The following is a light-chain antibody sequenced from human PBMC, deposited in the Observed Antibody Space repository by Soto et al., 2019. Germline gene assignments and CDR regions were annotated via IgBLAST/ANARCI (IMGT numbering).Light chain of an antibody. V-gene: IGKV3-15*01. J-gene: IGKJ4*01. CDR2: GAS. Sequence: EIVMTQSPATLSVSPGERATLSCRASQSVSSNLAWYQQKPGQAPRLLIYGASTRATGIPARFSGSGSGTEFTLTISSLQTEDFAVYYCQQYHNWPPLTFGGGTKVAIK. CDR3: QQYHNWPPLT. CDR1: QSVSSN.